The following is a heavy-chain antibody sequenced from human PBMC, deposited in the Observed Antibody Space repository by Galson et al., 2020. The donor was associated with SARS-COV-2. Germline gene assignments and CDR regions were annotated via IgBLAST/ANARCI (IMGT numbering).Heavy chain of an antibody. CDR2: INHTESN. CDR3: ARGAEERRIIVVVPYYDSYMDV. Sequence: SQTLSLTCAVHGGSFRHYYWTWLRQSPAKGLEWLGEINHTESNNYNPSLQHRVTMSVNVYKNQFSLSLSSVTAADTAVYYCARGAEERRIIVVVPYYDSYMDVWGSGTTVTVSS. CDR1: GGSFRHYY. D-gene: IGHD2-15*01. V-gene: IGHV4-34*01. J-gene: IGHJ6*03.